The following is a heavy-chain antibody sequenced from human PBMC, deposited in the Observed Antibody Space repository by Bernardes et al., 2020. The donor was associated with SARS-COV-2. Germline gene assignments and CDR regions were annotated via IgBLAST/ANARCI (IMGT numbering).Heavy chain of an antibody. CDR1: GFTFSSYA. D-gene: IGHD3-22*01. J-gene: IGHJ4*02. V-gene: IGHV3-23*01. CDR3: AKGPWYYDSSGYYYEVDY. CDR2: ISGSGGST. Sequence: GGSLRLSCAASGFTFSSYAMSWVRQAPGKGLEWVSAISGSGGSTYYADSVKGRFTISRDNSKNTLYLQMNSLRAEDTAVYYCAKGPWYYDSSGYYYEVDYWGQGTLVTVSS.